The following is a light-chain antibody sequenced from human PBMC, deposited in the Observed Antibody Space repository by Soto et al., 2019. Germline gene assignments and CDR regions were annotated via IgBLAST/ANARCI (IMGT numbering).Light chain of an antibody. V-gene: IGKV3-11*01. CDR1: QSVSSY. Sequence: EIVLTQSPGTLSLSPGERVTLSCRASQSVSSYLLWYQQKPGQAPRLLIYDASNRATGIPARFSGSGSETDFTLTISSLEPEDFAVYYCQHRMNWPLTFGQGTRLEIK. J-gene: IGKJ5*01. CDR2: DAS. CDR3: QHRMNWPLT.